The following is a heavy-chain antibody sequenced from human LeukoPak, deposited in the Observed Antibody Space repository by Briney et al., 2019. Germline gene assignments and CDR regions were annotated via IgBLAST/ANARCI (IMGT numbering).Heavy chain of an antibody. J-gene: IGHJ4*02. CDR2: VSPDGSSS. V-gene: IGHV3-30*03. CDR3: ARDVGGYAFDY. Sequence: GRSLRLSCAASGFTFYIYDMYWVRQAPGKGLEWVAVVSPDGSSSSYADSLKGRFTISRDNSKNTLYLQMNSLRVEDTAIYYCARDVGGYAFDYWGQGTLVTVSS. CDR1: GFTFYIYD. D-gene: IGHD5-12*01.